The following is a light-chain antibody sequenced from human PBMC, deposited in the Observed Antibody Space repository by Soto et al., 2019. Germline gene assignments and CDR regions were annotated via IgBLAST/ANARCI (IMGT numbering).Light chain of an antibody. CDR3: QKYNSAPLT. V-gene: IGKV1-27*01. J-gene: IGKJ4*01. CDR2: ATS. Sequence: DVQMTQSPSSLSAFVGDRVTITCRASQGIAPYLAWFQQKPGKVPTLLIYATSTLQSGVPSRFSGSGSGTDFTLTVTSLQPEDVGTYYCQKYNSAPLTLGGGTKVEIK. CDR1: QGIAPY.